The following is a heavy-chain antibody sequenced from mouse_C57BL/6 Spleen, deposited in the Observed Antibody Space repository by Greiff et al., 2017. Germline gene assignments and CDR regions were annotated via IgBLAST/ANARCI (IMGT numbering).Heavy chain of an antibody. CDR3: TMYDGYYPPRFAY. CDR2: IDPENGDT. CDR1: GFNIKDDY. Sequence: VQLQQSGAELVRPGASVKLSCTASGFNIKDDYMHWVKQRPEQGLEWIGWIDPENGDTEYASKFQGKATITADTSSNTAYLQLSSLTSEDTAFYYCTMYDGYYPPRFAYWGQGTLVTVSA. D-gene: IGHD2-3*01. J-gene: IGHJ3*01. V-gene: IGHV14-4*01.